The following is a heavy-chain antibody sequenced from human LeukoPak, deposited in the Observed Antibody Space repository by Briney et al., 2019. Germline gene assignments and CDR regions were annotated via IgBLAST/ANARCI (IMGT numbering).Heavy chain of an antibody. CDR1: GFTFSNYG. Sequence: GGSLRLSCAASGFTFSNYGMHWVRQAPGKGLEWVSFISSSGGTVYYADSVKGRFTISRDNAKNSLYLQMTSLRAGDTAVYYCATRSPAVTTGALDIWGQGTMVTVSS. J-gene: IGHJ3*02. CDR3: ATRSPAVTTGALDI. D-gene: IGHD4-17*01. V-gene: IGHV3-48*04. CDR2: ISSSGGTV.